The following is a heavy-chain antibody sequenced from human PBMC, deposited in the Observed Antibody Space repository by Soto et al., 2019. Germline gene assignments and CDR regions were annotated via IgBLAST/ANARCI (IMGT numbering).Heavy chain of an antibody. CDR3: AVGYYDFWSGYTPLTYYFDY. CDR1: GDSVSSNSAA. CDR2: TYYRSKWYN. V-gene: IGHV6-1*01. J-gene: IGHJ4*02. D-gene: IGHD3-3*01. Sequence: SQTLSLPCAISGDSVSSNSAAWNWIRQSPSRGLEWLGRTYYRSKWYNDYAVSVKSRITINPDTSKNQFSLQLNSVTPEDTAVYYCAVGYYDFWSGYTPLTYYFDYWGQGTLVTVSS.